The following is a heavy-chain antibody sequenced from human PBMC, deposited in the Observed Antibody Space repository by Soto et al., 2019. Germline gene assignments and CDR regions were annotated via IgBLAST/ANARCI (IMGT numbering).Heavy chain of an antibody. V-gene: IGHV1-46*01. CDR3: ARGGHVVVVTAALDY. CDR1: GDTFTDYY. D-gene: IGHD2-21*02. J-gene: IGHJ4*02. Sequence: QVQLMQSGAEVKKPGASVKVSCKASGDTFTDYYIHWVRQAPGQGLEWMGTVNPSGGHTTYAQHFLGRVTMTADTSTSTLYMVLTSLRSEDTAVYYCARGGHVVVVTAALDYWGQGTLVTVSS. CDR2: VNPSGGHT.